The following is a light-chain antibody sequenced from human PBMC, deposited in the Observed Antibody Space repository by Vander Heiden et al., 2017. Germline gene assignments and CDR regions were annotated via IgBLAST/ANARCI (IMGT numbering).Light chain of an antibody. CDR3: QQYYTTPHT. CDR1: QRVLHSPNNKNY. V-gene: IGKV4-1*01. J-gene: IGKJ2*01. Sequence: DIVMNQSPDSLAVSLGERATINGKSSQRVLHSPNNKNYLAWYQQKPGQPPKLLIYGASTRESGVPDRFSGSGSGTDFTLAISSLQAEDVAVYYCQQYYTTPHTFGQGTKLEIK. CDR2: GAS.